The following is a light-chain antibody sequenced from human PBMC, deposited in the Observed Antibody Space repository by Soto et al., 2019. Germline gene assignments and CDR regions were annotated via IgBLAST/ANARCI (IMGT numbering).Light chain of an antibody. CDR3: SSYSSSSTLVV. CDR1: PSDIGGYNY. V-gene: IGLV2-14*01. Sequence: QSALTQPASVSASPGQSITISCAGTPSDIGGYNYVSWYQQHPGKAPQLMIYDVSNRPSGVSNRFSGSKSGNTASLTISGLQAEDEADYYCSSYSSSSTLVVFGGGTKVTVL. CDR2: DVS. J-gene: IGLJ2*01.